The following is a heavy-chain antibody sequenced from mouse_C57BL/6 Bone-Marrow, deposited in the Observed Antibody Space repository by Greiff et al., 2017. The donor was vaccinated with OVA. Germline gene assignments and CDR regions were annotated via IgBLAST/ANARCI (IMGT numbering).Heavy chain of an antibody. J-gene: IGHJ2*01. CDR3: AAHGPNYFDY. CDR2: INPSSGYT. CDR1: GYTFTSYW. Sequence: VQLQQSGAELAKPGASVKLSCKASGYTFTSYWMHWVKQRPGQGLEWIGYINPSSGYTKYNQKFKDKATLTADKSSSTAYMELRSLTSEDSAVYFCAAHGPNYFDYWGQGTTLTVSS. V-gene: IGHV1-7*01.